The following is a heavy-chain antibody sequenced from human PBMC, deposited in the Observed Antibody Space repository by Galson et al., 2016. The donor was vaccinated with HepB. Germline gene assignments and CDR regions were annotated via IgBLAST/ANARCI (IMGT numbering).Heavy chain of an antibody. D-gene: IGHD3-10*01. V-gene: IGHV3-48*01. Sequence: SLRLSCAASGFSFSDYNMNWVRQAPGKGLEWVSFISTSRSTIYYADSVKGRFTISRDNAKKSLFLQMNSLRVEDTAVYYCARLMGRGVSRPPIDYWGQGTLVTVSS. CDR1: GFSFSDYN. CDR3: ARLMGRGVSRPPIDY. CDR2: ISTSRSTI. J-gene: IGHJ4*02.